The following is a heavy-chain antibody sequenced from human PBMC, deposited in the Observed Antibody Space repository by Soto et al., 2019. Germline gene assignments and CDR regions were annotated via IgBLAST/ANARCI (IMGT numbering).Heavy chain of an antibody. CDR3: ARLVAGGPYYYYHCGMDV. CDR1: GGSFSGYY. V-gene: IGHV4-34*01. D-gene: IGHD6-19*01. CDR2: INHSGST. J-gene: IGHJ6*02. Sequence: LSLTCAVYGGSFSGYYWSWIRQPPGKGLEWIGEINHSGSTNYNPSLKSRVTISVDTSKNQFSLKLSSVTAADTAVYYCARLVAGGPYYYYHCGMDVWGQGTTVTVSS.